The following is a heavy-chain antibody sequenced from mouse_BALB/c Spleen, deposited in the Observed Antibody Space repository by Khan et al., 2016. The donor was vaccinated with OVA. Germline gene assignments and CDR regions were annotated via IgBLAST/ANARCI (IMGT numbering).Heavy chain of an antibody. CDR2: IYPGTGST. CDR3: ARGAITSHAMDS. V-gene: IGHV1-76*01. Sequence: QVQLKQSGAELVRPGASVKLSCKTSGYIFTSYWIHWVKQRSGQGLEWIARIYPGTGSTYSNETFKGKATLTADKSSSTAYMQLSSLKSEDSAVYICARGAITSHAMDSWGQGTSVTVSS. J-gene: IGHJ4*01. D-gene: IGHD1-1*01. CDR1: GYIFTSYW.